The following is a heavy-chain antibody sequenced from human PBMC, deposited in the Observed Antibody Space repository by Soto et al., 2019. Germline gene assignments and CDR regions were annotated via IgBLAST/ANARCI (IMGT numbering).Heavy chain of an antibody. V-gene: IGHV3-23*01. CDR1: GFTFSTFA. CDR2: ISGNGGRT. J-gene: IGHJ4*02. D-gene: IGHD4-17*01. Sequence: PGGSLRLSCAASGFTFSTFAMNWVRQAPGKGLEWVSDISGNGGRTNYADSVKGRFTIFRDNSKNTLYLQMNTLRAEDTAVYYCAKERVTTTSFDYWGQGTLVTVS. CDR3: AKERVTTTSFDY.